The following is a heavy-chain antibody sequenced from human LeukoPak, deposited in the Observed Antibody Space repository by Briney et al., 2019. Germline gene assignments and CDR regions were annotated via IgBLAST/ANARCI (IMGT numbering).Heavy chain of an antibody. D-gene: IGHD3-22*01. CDR3: ARGPYYDSSGYYRVYFDY. V-gene: IGHV1-18*01. Sequence: ASVKVSCKGSGYTFTSYGISWVRQAPGQGLEWMGWISAYNGSTNYAQKLQGRVTMTTDTSTSTAYMELRSLRSDDTAVYYCARGPYYDSSGYYRVYFDYWGQGTLVTVSS. CDR1: GYTFTSYG. J-gene: IGHJ4*02. CDR2: ISAYNGST.